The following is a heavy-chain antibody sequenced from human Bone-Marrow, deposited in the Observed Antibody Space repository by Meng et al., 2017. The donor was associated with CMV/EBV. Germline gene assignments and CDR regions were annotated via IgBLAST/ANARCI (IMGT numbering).Heavy chain of an antibody. CDR1: GFTFSSYG. J-gene: IGHJ4*03. D-gene: IGHD3-10*01. Sequence: GESLKISCAASGFTFSSYGMHWVRQAPGKGLEWVAIIWYDGSNKYYADSVKGRFTISRDNSKNTLYLQMNSLRADDTAVYYCAKDARSVGSGTYYEVNYLDYWGQGTMVTVSS. V-gene: IGHV3-33*06. CDR3: AKDARSVGSGTYYEVNYLDY. CDR2: IWYDGSNK.